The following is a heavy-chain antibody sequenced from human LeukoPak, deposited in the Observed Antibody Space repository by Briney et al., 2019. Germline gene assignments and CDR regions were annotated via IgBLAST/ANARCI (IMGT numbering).Heavy chain of an antibody. V-gene: IGHV4-38-2*02. J-gene: IGHJ4*02. CDR2: IYHSGST. D-gene: IGHD6-13*01. Sequence: PSETLSLTCTVSGYSISSGYNWGWIRQPPGKGLEWIGSIYHSGSTYYNPSLKSRVTISVDTSKNQFSLKLSSVTAADTAVYYCARAGPYSSSSGDYWGQGTLVTVSS. CDR1: GYSISSGYN. CDR3: ARAGPYSSSSGDY.